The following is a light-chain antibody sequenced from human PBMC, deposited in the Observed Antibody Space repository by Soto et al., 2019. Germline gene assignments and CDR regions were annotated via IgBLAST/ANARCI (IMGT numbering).Light chain of an antibody. Sequence: DIQMTQSPSSLSSSLGDRVTITCRASQSVGWYLHWYQQKPGKAPKVLIYAASSLESGVPSRFSGSGSGTDFTLTISSLQPEDCATYYCQQSFSALCTFGQGTKVEIK. V-gene: IGKV1-39*01. CDR3: QQSFSALCT. CDR2: AAS. CDR1: QSVGWY. J-gene: IGKJ1*01.